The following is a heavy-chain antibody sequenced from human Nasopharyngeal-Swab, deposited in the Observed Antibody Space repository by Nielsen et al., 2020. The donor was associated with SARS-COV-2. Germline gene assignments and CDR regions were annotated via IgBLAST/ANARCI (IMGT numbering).Heavy chain of an antibody. CDR3: ASWTPVWENWFDP. CDR2: INSDGSST. CDR1: GFTFSSYW. D-gene: IGHD3/OR15-3a*01. Sequence: GESLKISCAASGFTFSSYWMHWVRQAPGKGLVWVSRINSDGSSTSYADSVKGRFTISRDNAKNTLYLQMNSLRAEDTAVYYCASWTPVWENWFDPWGQGTLVTVSS. J-gene: IGHJ5*02. V-gene: IGHV3-74*01.